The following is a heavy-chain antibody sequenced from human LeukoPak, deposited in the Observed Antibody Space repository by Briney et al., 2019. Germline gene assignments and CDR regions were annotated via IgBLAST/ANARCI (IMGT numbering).Heavy chain of an antibody. J-gene: IGHJ4*02. CDR1: GYSFTTYW. CDR2: IYPGDSDS. V-gene: IGHV5-51*01. CDR3: ARGRTGTTPHFDY. D-gene: IGHD1-7*01. Sequence: GESLKISCQGSGYSFTTYWIGWVRQMPWKGLEWMGIIYPGDSDSRYSPSFQGQVTISADKSISSAYLQWSSLKASDTAMYYCARGRTGTTPHFDYWGQGTLVSVSS.